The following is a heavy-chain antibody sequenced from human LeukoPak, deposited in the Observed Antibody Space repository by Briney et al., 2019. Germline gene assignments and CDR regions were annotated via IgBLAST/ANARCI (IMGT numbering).Heavy chain of an antibody. J-gene: IGHJ4*02. V-gene: IGHV1-8*01. D-gene: IGHD7-27*01. CDR3: ARGPPNWGYDY. CDR1: GYTFTSYD. CDR2: MSPNSGDT. Sequence: ATVKVSCKASGYTFTSYDFNWVRQATGQRPEWMGWMSPNSGDTGYAQKFQDRVTMTRNTSISTAYMELSSLRSDDTAVYYCARGPPNWGYDYWGPGTLVTVSS.